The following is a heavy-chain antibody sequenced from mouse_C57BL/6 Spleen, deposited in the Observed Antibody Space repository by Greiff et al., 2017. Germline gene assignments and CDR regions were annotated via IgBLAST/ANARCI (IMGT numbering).Heavy chain of an antibody. CDR2: IDPSDSYT. Sequence: QVQLQQPGAELVRPGTSVKLSCKASGYTFTSYWMHWVKQRPGQGLEWIGVIDPSDSYTNYNQKFKGKATLTVDTSSSTAYMQLSSLTSEDSAVYYCARGVITTVVAGVDYWGQGTTLTVSS. CDR1: GYTFTSYW. CDR3: ARGVITTVVAGVDY. D-gene: IGHD1-1*01. V-gene: IGHV1-59*01. J-gene: IGHJ2*01.